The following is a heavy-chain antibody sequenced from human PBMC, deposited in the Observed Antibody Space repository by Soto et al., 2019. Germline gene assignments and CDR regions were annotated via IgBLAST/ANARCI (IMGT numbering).Heavy chain of an antibody. CDR3: ARRRGGNYYGSGSYYPSRNWFDP. J-gene: IGHJ5*02. CDR1: GGSFSGYY. CDR2: INHSGST. D-gene: IGHD3-10*01. V-gene: IGHV4-34*01. Sequence: QVQLQQWGAGLLKPSETLSLTCAVYGGSFSGYYWSWIRQPPGKGLEWIGEINHSGSTNYNPSLKRRVTISLDTSKNQFSLKLSSVTAADTAVYYCARRRGGNYYGSGSYYPSRNWFDPWGQGTLVTVSS.